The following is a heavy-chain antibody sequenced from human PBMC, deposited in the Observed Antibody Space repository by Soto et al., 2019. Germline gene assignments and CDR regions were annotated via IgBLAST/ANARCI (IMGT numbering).Heavy chain of an antibody. V-gene: IGHV4-31*03. CDR3: ARDHYDILTGYSGFDY. Sequence: NPSETLSLTCTVSGGSISSGGYYWSWIRQHPGKGLEWIGYIYYSGSTYYNPSLKSRVTISVDTSKNQFSLKLSSVTAADTAVYYCARDHYDILTGYSGFDYWGQGTLVTVSS. J-gene: IGHJ4*02. D-gene: IGHD3-9*01. CDR1: GGSISSGGYY. CDR2: IYYSGST.